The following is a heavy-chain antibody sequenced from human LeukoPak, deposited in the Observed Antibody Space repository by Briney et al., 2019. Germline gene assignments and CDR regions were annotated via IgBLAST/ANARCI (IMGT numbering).Heavy chain of an antibody. D-gene: IGHD6-13*01. Sequence: GGCLRLSCAASGFTFDNYAMSWVRQAPGKGLEWVSAISGSGDSTYHADSVKGRFIISRDNSKSTVYPQMNSLSADDTAVYYCAKGSAAIRPYYFDYWGQGTLVTVSS. J-gene: IGHJ4*02. CDR2: ISGSGDST. CDR3: AKGSAAIRPYYFDY. CDR1: GFTFDNYA. V-gene: IGHV3-23*01.